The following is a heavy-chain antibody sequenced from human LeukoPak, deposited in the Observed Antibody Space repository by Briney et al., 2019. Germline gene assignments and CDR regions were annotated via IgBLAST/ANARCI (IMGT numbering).Heavy chain of an antibody. CDR3: ARDHGYSSGWHFDY. CDR2: IYHSGST. V-gene: IGHV4-30-2*01. Sequence: PSETLSLTCTVSGGSISSGGYYWSWIRQPPGKGLEWIGYIYHSGSTYYNPSLKSRVTISVDTSKNQFSLKLSFVTAADTAVYYCARDHGYSSGWHFDYWGQGTLVTVSS. D-gene: IGHD6-19*01. CDR1: GGSISSGGYY. J-gene: IGHJ4*02.